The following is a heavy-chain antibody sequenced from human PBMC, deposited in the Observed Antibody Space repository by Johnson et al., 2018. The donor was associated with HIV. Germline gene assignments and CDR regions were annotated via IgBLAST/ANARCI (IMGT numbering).Heavy chain of an antibody. J-gene: IGHJ3*02. Sequence: VQLVESGGGLVQPGGSLRLSCAASGFTFSSYAMHWVRQAPGKGLEWVAVISYDGSNKYYADSVKGRFTISRDNSKNTRYLQMNSLRAEDTAVYYCARGRARAFDIWGQGTMVTVSS. CDR2: ISYDGSNK. D-gene: IGHD5-12*01. V-gene: IGHV3-30-3*01. CDR1: GFTFSSYA. CDR3: ARGRARAFDI.